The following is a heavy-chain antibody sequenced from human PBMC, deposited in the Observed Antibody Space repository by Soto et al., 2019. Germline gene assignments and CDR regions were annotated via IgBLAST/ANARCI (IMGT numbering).Heavy chain of an antibody. V-gene: IGHV3-23*01. CDR2: ISGSGENT. CDR1: GFTFSTYA. D-gene: IGHD2-21*02. CDR3: AKDLRGGLPDYFDY. Sequence: EVQLLESGGGLVQPGGSLRLSCAASGFTFSTYAMTWVRQAPGKGLEWVSGISGSGENTYYAESVRGRFTISRDNSKSALYLQMNSLRAEDTAVYYCAKDLRGGLPDYFDYWGQGTLVTVSS. J-gene: IGHJ4*02.